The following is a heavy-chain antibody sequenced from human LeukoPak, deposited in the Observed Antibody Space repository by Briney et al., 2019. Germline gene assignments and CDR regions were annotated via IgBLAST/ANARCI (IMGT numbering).Heavy chain of an antibody. V-gene: IGHV1-3*03. D-gene: IGHD2-8*01. CDR3: VRGVPGVYFYYYMDV. CDR1: GYSFTSYA. J-gene: IGHJ6*03. CDR2: IYGDNGDT. Sequence: ASVKVSCKASGYSFTSYAMNWVRQAPGQRLEWMGWIYGDNGDTKYSQEFQGRVTITRDTSASTAYTELSSLRSEDMAVYYCVRGVPGVYFYYYMDVWGKGTTVTVSS.